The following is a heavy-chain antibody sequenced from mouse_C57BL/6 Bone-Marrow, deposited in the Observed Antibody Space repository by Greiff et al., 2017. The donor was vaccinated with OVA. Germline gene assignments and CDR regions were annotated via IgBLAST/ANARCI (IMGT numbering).Heavy chain of an antibody. CDR3: ARDSNSWYFDV. CDR1: GYAFRSYW. V-gene: IGHV1-80*01. D-gene: IGHD2-5*01. CDR2: IYPGDGDT. Sequence: QVQLQQSGAELVKPGASVKISCKASGYAFRSYWMNWVKQRPGKGLEWIGQIYPGDGDTNYNGKFKGKATLTADKSSSTAYMQLSSLTSEDSAVYFCARDSNSWYFDVWGTGTTVTVSS. J-gene: IGHJ1*03.